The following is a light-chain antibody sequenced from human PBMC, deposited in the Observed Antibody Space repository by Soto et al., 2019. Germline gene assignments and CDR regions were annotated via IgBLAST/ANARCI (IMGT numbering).Light chain of an antibody. J-gene: IGKJ1*01. Sequence: EIVLTQSPATLSLSPGERATLSCRASQSVSSYLAWYQQKPGQAPRLLIYDASIRAIGTPARFSGSGSGTDFSLTSSSLEPDDFAVYYCQQRSNWPPWAFGQRTKVEIK. V-gene: IGKV3-11*01. CDR1: QSVSSY. CDR3: QQRSNWPPWA. CDR2: DAS.